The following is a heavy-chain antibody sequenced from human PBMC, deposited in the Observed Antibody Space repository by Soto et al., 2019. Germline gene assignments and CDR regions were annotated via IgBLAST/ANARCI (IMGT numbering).Heavy chain of an antibody. CDR2: ISYDGSNK. D-gene: IGHD3-22*01. V-gene: IGHV3-30*18. CDR3: AKDRSEDSSGYTLYYFDY. CDR1: GFTFSSYG. J-gene: IGHJ4*02. Sequence: QVQLVESGGGVVQPGRSLRLSCAASGFTFSSYGMHWVRQAPGKGLEWVAVISYDGSNKYYADSVKGRFTISRDNSKKTLYLQMNSLRAEDTAVYYCAKDRSEDSSGYTLYYFDYWGQGTLVTVSS.